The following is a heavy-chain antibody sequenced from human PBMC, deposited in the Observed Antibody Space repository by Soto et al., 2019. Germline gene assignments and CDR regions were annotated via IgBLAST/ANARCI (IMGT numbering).Heavy chain of an antibody. Sequence: SETLSLTCSVSGGSISSSAYSWDWIRQPPGKGLEWIGSISYSGSTYYNPSLNSRVTISVDPSKNQLSLKLSSVTAADTALYYCASSPSSSWYLHYYGMDVWGQGTTVTVSS. CDR2: ISYSGST. CDR3: ASSPSSSWYLHYYGMDV. D-gene: IGHD6-13*01. J-gene: IGHJ6*02. V-gene: IGHV4-39*01. CDR1: GGSISSSAYS.